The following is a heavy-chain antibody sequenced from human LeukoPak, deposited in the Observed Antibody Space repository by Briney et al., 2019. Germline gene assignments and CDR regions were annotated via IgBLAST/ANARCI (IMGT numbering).Heavy chain of an antibody. V-gene: IGHV1-69*05. CDR1: GGTFSSYA. J-gene: IGHJ4*02. CDR2: IIPMFGTA. Sequence: ASVKVSCKASGGTFSSYAINWVRQAPGQGLEWMGRIIPMFGTANYAQKFQGRVTITTDESTSTAYMELRSLRSEDTAVYYCAREGIVSYGGNSIDYWGQGTLVTVSS. D-gene: IGHD4-23*01. CDR3: AREGIVSYGGNSIDY.